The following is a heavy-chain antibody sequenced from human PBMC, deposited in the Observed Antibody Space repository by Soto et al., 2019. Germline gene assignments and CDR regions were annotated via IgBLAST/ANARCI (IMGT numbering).Heavy chain of an antibody. V-gene: IGHV3-15*01. CDR2: IKSKTDGGTT. D-gene: IGHD3-10*01. Sequence: GGSLRLPCAASAFTLSNAWMSLVRLVLGKGMEWVGRIKSKTDGGTTDYAAPVKGRFTISRDDSKNTLYLQMNSLKTEDTAVYYCTTDYYGSGSTTFVPWGQGTLVTVSS. J-gene: IGHJ5*02. CDR1: AFTLSNAW. CDR3: TTDYYGSGSTTFVP.